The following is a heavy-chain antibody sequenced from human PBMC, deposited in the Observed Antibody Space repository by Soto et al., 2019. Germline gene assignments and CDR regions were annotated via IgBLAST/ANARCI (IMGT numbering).Heavy chain of an antibody. CDR3: ARDAQRTYYYDSSGYYYWFDP. Sequence: GGSLRLSCAASGFTFSSYAMHWVRQAPGKGLEWVAVISYDGSNKYYADSVKGRFTISRDNSKNTLYLQMNSLRAEDTAVYYCARDAQRTYYYDSSGYYYWFDPWGQGTLVTVSS. V-gene: IGHV3-30-3*01. CDR2: ISYDGSNK. D-gene: IGHD3-22*01. J-gene: IGHJ5*02. CDR1: GFTFSSYA.